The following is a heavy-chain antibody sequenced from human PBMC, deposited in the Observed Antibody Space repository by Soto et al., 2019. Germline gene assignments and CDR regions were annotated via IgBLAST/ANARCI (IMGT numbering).Heavy chain of an antibody. V-gene: IGHV4-30-4*01. CDR3: ARGPGYFYYCGLDV. CDR2: IYHSGST. CDR1: GGSISSGDHY. Sequence: QVQLQESGPGLVKPSQTLSLTCTVSGGSISSGDHYWSWIRQPPGKGLEWIGDIYHSGSTYYNPSLRSRVTISLAPSKNQFSLKLSSVTAAATAVYYCARGPGYFYYCGLDVWGKGTTVTVSS. J-gene: IGHJ6*04.